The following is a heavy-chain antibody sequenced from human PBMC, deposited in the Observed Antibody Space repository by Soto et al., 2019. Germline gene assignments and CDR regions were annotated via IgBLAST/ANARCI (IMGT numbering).Heavy chain of an antibody. V-gene: IGHV3-23*01. CDR2: ISGSGGST. CDR3: AKDPYNWNDGEGYYFDY. J-gene: IGHJ4*02. Sequence: GGSLRLSCAASGFTFSSYAMSWVRQAPGKGLEWVSAISGSGGSTYYADSVKGRFTISRDNSKNTLYLQMNSLRAEDTAVYYCAKDPYNWNDGEGYYFDYWGQGTLVTVSS. D-gene: IGHD1-20*01. CDR1: GFTFSSYA.